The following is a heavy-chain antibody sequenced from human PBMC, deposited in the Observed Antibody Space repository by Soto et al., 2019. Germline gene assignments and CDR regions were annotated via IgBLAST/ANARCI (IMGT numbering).Heavy chain of an antibody. V-gene: IGHV1-69*13. J-gene: IGHJ6*02. CDR3: ARVYSSSWYYYYGMDV. Sequence: ASVKVSCKASGGTFSSYAISWVRQAPGQGLEWMGGIIPIFGTANYAQKFQGRVTITADESTSTAYMELSSLRSEDTAVYYCARVYSSSWYYYYGMDVWGQGTTVTVSS. CDR2: IIPIFGTA. CDR1: GGTFSSYA. D-gene: IGHD6-13*01.